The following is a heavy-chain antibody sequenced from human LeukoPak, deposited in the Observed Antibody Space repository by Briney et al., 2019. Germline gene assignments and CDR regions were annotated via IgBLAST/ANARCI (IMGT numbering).Heavy chain of an antibody. CDR2: IYYSGTT. CDR1: GGSISSYY. D-gene: IGHD5-24*01. V-gene: IGHV4-59*12. J-gene: IGHJ4*02. CDR3: ARVSGDRDGYNYLFDY. Sequence: SSETLSLTCTVSGGSISSYYWSWIRQPPGKGLEWIGYIYYSGTTNYNPYLKSRVTISVDTSKNQFSLKLSSVTAADTAVYYCARVSGDRDGYNYLFDYWGQGTLVTVSS.